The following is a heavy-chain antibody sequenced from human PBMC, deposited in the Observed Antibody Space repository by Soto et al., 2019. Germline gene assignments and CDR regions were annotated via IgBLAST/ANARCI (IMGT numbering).Heavy chain of an antibody. Sequence: EVQLVESGGGLVQPGGSLRLSCTASGVTFNNYWLHWVRKAPGKGLVWVSRISGDGRSTTYEDSVKGRFTISRDNAKNTVYLQMNSLRAEDTAVYHCAGGGYSGAGICYLTEHWGQGTLVTVSS. V-gene: IGHV3-74*01. CDR3: AGGGYSGAGICYLTEH. D-gene: IGHD2-21*01. J-gene: IGHJ1*01. CDR2: ISGDGRST. CDR1: GVTFNNYW.